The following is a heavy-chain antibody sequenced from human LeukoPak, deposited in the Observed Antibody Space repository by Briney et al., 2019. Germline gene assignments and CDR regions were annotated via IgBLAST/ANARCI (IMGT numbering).Heavy chain of an antibody. Sequence: GGSLRLSCAASGFTFSSYWTHWVRQAPGKGLVWVSRINSDGNTTSYADSVKGRFTISRDSSKNTLYLQMNSLRAEDTAVYYCAKGGPPPISYYYYMDVWGEGTTVTVSS. D-gene: IGHD3-3*02. J-gene: IGHJ6*03. CDR3: AKGGPPPISYYYYMDV. CDR1: GFTFSSYW. CDR2: INSDGNTT. V-gene: IGHV3-74*01.